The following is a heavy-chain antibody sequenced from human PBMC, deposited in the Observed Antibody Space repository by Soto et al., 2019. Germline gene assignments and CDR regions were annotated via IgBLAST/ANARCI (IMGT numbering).Heavy chain of an antibody. CDR3: SRWATHYYYYGMDV. V-gene: IGHV3-49*04. CDR2: IRSKAYGGTT. D-gene: IGHD5-12*01. CDR1: GFTLRDYA. J-gene: IGHJ6*02. Sequence: GGSLRLSCTASGFTLRDYAMSWVRQAPGKGLEWVGFIRSKAYGGTTDYSASVKARFTMSRDDSKSIAYLQMNSLKTEDTAVYYCSRWATHYYYYGMDVWGQGTTVTVSS.